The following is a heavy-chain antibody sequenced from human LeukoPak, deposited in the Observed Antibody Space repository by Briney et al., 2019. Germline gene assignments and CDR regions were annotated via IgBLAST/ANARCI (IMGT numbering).Heavy chain of an antibody. J-gene: IGHJ4*02. D-gene: IGHD3-22*01. CDR3: ARVGSSGYYPNPFDY. CDR2: ISSGSGSM. Sequence: GGSLRLSCAASGFTFNTYTMNWVRQAPGKGLEWVSSISSGSGSMFYIDSVRGRFTISRDNAKNSLYLQMNSLRAEDTAVYYCARVGSSGYYPNPFDYWGQGTLVTVSS. V-gene: IGHV3-21*01. CDR1: GFTFNTYT.